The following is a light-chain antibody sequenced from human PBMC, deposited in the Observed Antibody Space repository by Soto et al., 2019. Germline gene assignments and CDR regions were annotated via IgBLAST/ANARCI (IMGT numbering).Light chain of an antibody. V-gene: IGKV1-27*01. CDR2: AAS. CDR1: QGISNF. Sequence: DIQMTQSPSSLSASAGDRVTITCRATQGISNFLAWYQQKPGKVPKLLISAASTLQSGVPSRFSGSGSGTDFTLTITSLQPEDVATYYCQEYSSVITFGQGTRLEIK. J-gene: IGKJ5*01. CDR3: QEYSSVIT.